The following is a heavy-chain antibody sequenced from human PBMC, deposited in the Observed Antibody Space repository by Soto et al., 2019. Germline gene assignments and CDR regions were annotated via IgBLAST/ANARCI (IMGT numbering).Heavy chain of an antibody. CDR1: GGSFSGYF. CDR3: ARGTTE. V-gene: IGHV4-34*01. D-gene: IGHD1-1*01. Sequence: QVQLQQWGAGLLKPSETLSLTCAVYGGSFSGYFWSWIRQTPGKGLEWIGEIDHSGRTKYTPSLKSRVSTSVDTSKNQFSLRLSSVTAADTALYYCARGTTEWGQGTLVTVSS. J-gene: IGHJ4*02. CDR2: IDHSGRT.